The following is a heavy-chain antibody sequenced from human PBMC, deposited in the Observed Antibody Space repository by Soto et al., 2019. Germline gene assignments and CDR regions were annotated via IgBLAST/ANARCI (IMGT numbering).Heavy chain of an antibody. CDR2: MHYSGSA. CDR1: GGSTSSGAYY. D-gene: IGHD3-22*01. CDR3: ARYFFDRSGYSNWFDS. V-gene: IGHV4-31*03. J-gene: IGHJ5*01. Sequence: QVQLQESGPGLVKPSQTLSLTCTVSGGSTSSGAYYWGWIRQHSGKGLEWIGYMHYSGSAYYNPSLRSRVTISVDTSMNQFSLKLSSVTAADTAMYYCARYFFDRSGYSNWFDSWGQGTLVTVSS.